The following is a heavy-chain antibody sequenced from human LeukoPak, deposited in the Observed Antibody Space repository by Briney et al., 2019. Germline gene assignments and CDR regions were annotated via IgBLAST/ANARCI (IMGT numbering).Heavy chain of an antibody. V-gene: IGHV1-69*13. CDR1: GGTFSSYA. J-gene: IGHJ4*02. CDR3: ARGYDSSGYYLIQPFDY. D-gene: IGHD3-22*01. CDR2: IIPIFGTA. Sequence: AASVTVSCKASGGTFSSYAISWVRQAPGQGLEWMGGIIPIFGTANYAQKFQGRVTITADESTSTAYMELSSLRSEDTAVYYCARGYDSSGYYLIQPFDYWGQGTLVTVSS.